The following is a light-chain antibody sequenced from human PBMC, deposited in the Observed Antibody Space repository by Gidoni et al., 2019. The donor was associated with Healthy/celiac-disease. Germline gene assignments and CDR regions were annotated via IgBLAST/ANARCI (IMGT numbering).Light chain of an antibody. Sequence: EIVLTQSPGTLSLSPGERATLSCRASQSVSNSDLAWYQQKPGQAPRLHIYGASSRATGIPDRCSGSGSGTDFTLTISRLEPEDFEVYYWQQYGSSPQTFGQGTKVEIK. CDR1: QSVSNSD. V-gene: IGKV3-20*01. J-gene: IGKJ1*01. CDR2: GAS. CDR3: QQYGSSPQT.